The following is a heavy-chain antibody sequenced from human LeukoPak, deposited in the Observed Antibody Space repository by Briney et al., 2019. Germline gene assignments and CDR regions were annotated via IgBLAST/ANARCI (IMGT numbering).Heavy chain of an antibody. V-gene: IGHV4-61*02. CDR3: ARWLGARREDAFDI. D-gene: IGHD1-26*01. J-gene: IGHJ3*02. CDR1: GGSISSGSYY. Sequence: SETLSLTCTVSGGSISSGSYYWSWIRQPAGKGLEWIGRIYTSGSTNYSPSLKSRVTISVDTSKNQFSLKLSSVTAADTAVYYCARWLGARREDAFDIWGQGTMVTVSS. CDR2: IYTSGST.